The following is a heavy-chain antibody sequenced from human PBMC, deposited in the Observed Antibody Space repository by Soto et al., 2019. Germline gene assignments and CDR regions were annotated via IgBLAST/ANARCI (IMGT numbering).Heavy chain of an antibody. J-gene: IGHJ4*02. Sequence: QVHLVQSGVEVKKPGASVQVSCKASGYSFTAYGFNWVRQAPGQGLEWMGYISAYNGKKYHAQKFRGRVTLTTHTSTSTAYMELMSLRSDDTAVYYCARDNDTGRRFDYWGQGTLVTVSS. CDR2: ISAYNGKK. D-gene: IGHD6-6*01. CDR1: GYSFTAYG. V-gene: IGHV1-18*04. CDR3: ARDNDTGRRFDY.